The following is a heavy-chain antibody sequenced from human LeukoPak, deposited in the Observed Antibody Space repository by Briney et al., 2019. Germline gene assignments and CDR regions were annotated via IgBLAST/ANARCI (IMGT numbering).Heavy chain of an antibody. D-gene: IGHD3-3*01. CDR3: TTQGFFLPPAAYYFDY. Sequence: PGGSLRLSCAASGFTFSNAWMNWVRQAPGKGLEWVGRIKSKTDGETTDYAAPVKGRFAISRDDSKNTLYLQMNSLKTEDTAVYYCTTQGFFLPPAAYYFDYWGQGTLVTASS. CDR2: IKSKTDGETT. J-gene: IGHJ4*02. V-gene: IGHV3-15*01. CDR1: GFTFSNAW.